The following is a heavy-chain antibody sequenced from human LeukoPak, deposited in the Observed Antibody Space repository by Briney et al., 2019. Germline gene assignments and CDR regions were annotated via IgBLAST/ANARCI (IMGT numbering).Heavy chain of an antibody. CDR2: INPNSGGT. V-gene: IGHV1-2*02. CDR1: GYTFIDYY. CDR3: ARDRSCSTSSCGNSHMDV. J-gene: IGHJ6*03. Sequence: ASVKVSCKASGYTFIDYYMHWVRQAPGQGLEGMGWINPNSGGTKYAQKFQGRVTMTRDTSISTAYMELSGVRYDDTAVYYCARDRSCSTSSCGNSHMDVWGKGTTVTVSS. D-gene: IGHD2-2*01.